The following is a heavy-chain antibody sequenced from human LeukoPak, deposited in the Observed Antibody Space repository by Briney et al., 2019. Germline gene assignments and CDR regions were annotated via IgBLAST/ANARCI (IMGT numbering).Heavy chain of an antibody. CDR3: ARQGDGYNWSPLDY. CDR2: IYYSGNT. Sequence: SETLSLTCTASGRSISSHSCSWLPQPPGKGLEWIGYIYYSGNTNYNPSLKSRVTLSVDTSENQFSLKLSSVTAADTAVYYCARQGDGYNWSPLDYWGQGTLVTVSS. V-gene: IGHV4-59*08. CDR1: GRSISSHS. J-gene: IGHJ4*02. D-gene: IGHD5-24*01.